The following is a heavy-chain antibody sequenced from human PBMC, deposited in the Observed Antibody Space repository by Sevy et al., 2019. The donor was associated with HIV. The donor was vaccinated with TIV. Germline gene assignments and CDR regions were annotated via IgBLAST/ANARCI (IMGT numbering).Heavy chain of an antibody. V-gene: IGHV4-59*01. CDR3: ARDSTTRPRVLDY. CDR1: GGSISSYF. CDR2: IYFTGNT. J-gene: IGHJ4*02. D-gene: IGHD1-1*01. Sequence: SETLSLTCSVSGGSISSYFWTLVRQSPGKGLEWIGNIYFTGNTDYSPALKSRVILSLDTSKSQFSLTLKSVTAADTAIYFCARDSTTRPRVLDYWGQGTLVTVSS.